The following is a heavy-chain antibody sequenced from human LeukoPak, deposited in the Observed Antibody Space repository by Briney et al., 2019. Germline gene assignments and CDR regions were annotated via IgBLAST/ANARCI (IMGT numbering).Heavy chain of an antibody. CDR1: GLTFSKYS. V-gene: IGHV3-48*04. CDR2: IDTSSTTM. J-gene: IGHJ3*02. Sequence: GGSLRLSCAASGLTFSKYSMTWVRQAPGKGLEWVSFIDTSSTTMYYTDSVKGRFTISRDNTKNSLYLQMNSLRAEDMALYYCAKDRDRSGSLLGAFDIWGQGTMVTVSS. D-gene: IGHD1-26*01. CDR3: AKDRDRSGSLLGAFDI.